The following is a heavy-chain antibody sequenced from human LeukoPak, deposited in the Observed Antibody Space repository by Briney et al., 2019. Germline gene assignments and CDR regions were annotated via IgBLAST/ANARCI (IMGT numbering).Heavy chain of an antibody. J-gene: IGHJ4*02. D-gene: IGHD3-22*01. CDR3: ARAAFALPPADSSGYISD. CDR1: GFTFSSYS. Sequence: SGGSLKLSCAASGFTFSSYSMTWVRQAPGKGLEWVSSISSSSSYIYYADSVKGRFTISRDNAKNSLYLQMNSLRAEDTAVYYCARAAFALPPADSSGYISDWGQGTLVTVSS. V-gene: IGHV3-21*01. CDR2: ISSSSSYI.